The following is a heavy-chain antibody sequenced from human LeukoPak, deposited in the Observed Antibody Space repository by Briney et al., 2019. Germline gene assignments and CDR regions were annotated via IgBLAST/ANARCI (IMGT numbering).Heavy chain of an antibody. D-gene: IGHD3-22*01. V-gene: IGHV4-38-2*02. CDR2: IYHSGTT. J-gene: IGHJ4*02. Sequence: SETLSLTCAVSNYSITSGYFWGWIRQPPGKGLEWIASIYHSGTTYYYPSLRNRVTLFVDTSKNQFSLKLTSLTAADTAVYYCARDGVFHDSDGYSFDYWGQGTLVTVSS. CDR1: NYSITSGYF. CDR3: ARDGVFHDSDGYSFDY.